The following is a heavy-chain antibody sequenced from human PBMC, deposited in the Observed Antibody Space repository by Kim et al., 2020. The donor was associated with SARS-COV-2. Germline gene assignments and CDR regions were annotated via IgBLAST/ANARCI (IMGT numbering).Heavy chain of an antibody. V-gene: IGHV3-74*01. CDR3: ARDKRYVRVATIDYGMDV. Sequence: GGSLRLSCAASGFTFSSYWMHWVRQAPGKGLVWVSRINSDASSTSYADAVKGRVTISRDNAKNTLSLQMNSLRAEDTAGYYCARDKRYVRVATIDYGMDVWGQGTALTVSS. CDR2: INSDASST. CDR1: GFTFSSYW. J-gene: IGHJ6*01. D-gene: IGHD5-12*01.